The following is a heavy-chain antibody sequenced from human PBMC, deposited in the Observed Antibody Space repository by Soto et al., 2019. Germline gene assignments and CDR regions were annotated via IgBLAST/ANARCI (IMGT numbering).Heavy chain of an antibody. CDR1: GFTFTGYY. V-gene: IGHV1-46*01. CDR2: VNPRGGST. Sequence: GASVKVSCKASGFTFTGYYILWVRQAPGQGLEWMGIVNPRGGSTSYAERFKGRVTTTWDTSTSTVYMELNSLISEDTAVYYCARVAARPYGMDVWGQGTTVTVSS. D-gene: IGHD6-6*01. CDR3: ARVAARPYGMDV. J-gene: IGHJ6*02.